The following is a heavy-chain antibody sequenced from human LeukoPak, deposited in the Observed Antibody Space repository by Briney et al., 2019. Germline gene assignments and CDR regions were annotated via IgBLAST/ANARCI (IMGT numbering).Heavy chain of an antibody. CDR2: IYYSGST. D-gene: IGHD3-10*01. J-gene: IGHJ4*02. CDR3: ARRAAMVQGVISS. Sequence: PSETLSLTCTVYGDSISSSSYYWGWIRQPPGKGLEWIGSIYYSGSTYYNPSLKSRVTLSVDTSKNQFSLTLSSVTAADTAVYYCARRAAMVQGVISSWGQGTLVTVSS. CDR1: GDSISSSSYY. V-gene: IGHV4-39*07.